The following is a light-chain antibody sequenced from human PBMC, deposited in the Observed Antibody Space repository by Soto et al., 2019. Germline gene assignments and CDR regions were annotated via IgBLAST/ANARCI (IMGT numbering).Light chain of an antibody. CDR2: GAS. CDR1: QTLSSSY. CDR3: QQYGSSLLS. V-gene: IGKV3-20*01. J-gene: IGKJ1*01. Sequence: EIVLTQSPGTLSLSPGERATLSCRASQTLSSSYIAWYQQRPGQPPRLLIYGASARPTGIPDRFSGSGSGTDFTLTISRLEPGDSAVYYCQQYGSSLLSFGHGTKVEVK.